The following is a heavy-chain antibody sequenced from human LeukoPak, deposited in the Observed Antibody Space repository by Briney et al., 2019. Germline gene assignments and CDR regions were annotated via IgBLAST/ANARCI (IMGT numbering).Heavy chain of an antibody. V-gene: IGHV3-23*01. J-gene: IGHJ4*02. CDR2: ISGSGGST. D-gene: IGHD6-19*01. CDR3: AKDSVWLGSGWYYNY. CDR1: GFTFSSYA. Sequence: GRSLRLSCAASGFTFSSYAMSWVRQAPGKGLEWVSAISGSGGSTYYADSVKGRFTISRDNSKNTLYLQMNSLRAEDTAVYYCAKDSVWLGSGWYYNYWGQGTLVTVSS.